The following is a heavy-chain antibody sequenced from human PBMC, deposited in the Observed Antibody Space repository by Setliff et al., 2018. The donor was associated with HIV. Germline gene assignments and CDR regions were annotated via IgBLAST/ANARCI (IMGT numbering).Heavy chain of an antibody. CDR1: GGPINVYY. D-gene: IGHD4-17*01. CDR3: ARNVGGLRSAVNWFDP. V-gene: IGHV4-59*08. Sequence: KASETLSLTCTVSGGPINVYYWSWIRQPPGKGLEWIGYMYYTGSTNYNSSLKSRVTISVDTSKNQFSLKLNSVTAADTAVYYCARNVGGLRSAVNWFDPWGQGTLVTVSS. CDR2: MYYTGST. J-gene: IGHJ5*02.